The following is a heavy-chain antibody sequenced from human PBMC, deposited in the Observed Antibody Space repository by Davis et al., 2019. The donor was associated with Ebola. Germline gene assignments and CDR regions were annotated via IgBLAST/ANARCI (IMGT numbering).Heavy chain of an antibody. CDR1: GFTFSSYW. J-gene: IGHJ5*01. CDR2: IQQDGSER. CDR3: AREEGSSRWQNNWFDY. D-gene: IGHD2-2*01. Sequence: GESLKISCAASGFTFSSYWMSWVRQAPGKGLEWVANIQQDGSERFYVDSVKGRFTISRDDSKNTLYLQMNSLRVEDTAIYYCAREEGSSRWQNNWFDYWGQGTLVTVSS. V-gene: IGHV3-7*01.